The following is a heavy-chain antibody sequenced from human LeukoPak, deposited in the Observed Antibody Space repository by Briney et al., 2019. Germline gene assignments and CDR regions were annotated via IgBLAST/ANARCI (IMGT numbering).Heavy chain of an antibody. D-gene: IGHD2-8*01. J-gene: IGHJ4*02. CDR2: INTNTGNP. CDR1: GFTLTNYA. V-gene: IGHV7-4-1*02. CDR3: GRDPSVRAFDY. Sequence: GASVKVSCKTSGFTLTNYAINWVRQAPGQGLEYMGWINTNTGNPAYAQGFTGRFVFSLDSSDSTAYLQINSLRAEDTAVYYCGRDPSVRAFDYWGQGSLVTVSS.